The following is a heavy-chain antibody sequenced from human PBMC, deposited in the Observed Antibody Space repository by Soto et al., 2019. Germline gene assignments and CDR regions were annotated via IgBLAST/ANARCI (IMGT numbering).Heavy chain of an antibody. V-gene: IGHV3-7*01. D-gene: IGHD3-16*02. Sequence: VQLVESGGGLVQPGGSLRLSCAASGFTFSSYWMSWVRQAPGKGLEWVANIKQDGSEKYYVDSVKGRFTISRDNAKNSLYLQMNSLRAEDTAVYYCAREGTYDYIWGSYRYPSFFDYWGQGTLVTVSS. CDR3: AREGTYDYIWGSYRYPSFFDY. CDR2: IKQDGSEK. J-gene: IGHJ4*02. CDR1: GFTFSSYW.